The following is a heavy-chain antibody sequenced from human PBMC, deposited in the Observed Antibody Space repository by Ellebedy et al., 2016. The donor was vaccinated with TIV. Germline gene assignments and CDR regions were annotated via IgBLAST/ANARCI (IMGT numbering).Heavy chain of an antibody. V-gene: IGHV4-59*01. CDR1: GGSIRNYY. Sequence: MPSETLSLTCTVSGGSIRNYYCTWIRQPPGKGLEWIGHMYYSGSSNYNPSLKSRVTMSIDKSKNQFSLKMSSVTVADTAVYYCAASESADSDYWGPGTLVTVSS. CDR3: AASESADSDY. J-gene: IGHJ4*02. D-gene: IGHD2-2*01. CDR2: MYYSGSS.